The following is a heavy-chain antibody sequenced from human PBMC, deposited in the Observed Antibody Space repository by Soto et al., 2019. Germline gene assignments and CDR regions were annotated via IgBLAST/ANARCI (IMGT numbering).Heavy chain of an antibody. D-gene: IGHD3-22*01. V-gene: IGHV4-30-4*01. Sequence: KSSETLSLTCTVSGGSISGGDYYWSWIRQPPGKGLEWIGYIYYSGSTYYNPSLKSRVTISVDTSKNQFSLKLSSVTAADTAVYYCARETYYYDSSGRISWFDPWGQGTLVTVSS. J-gene: IGHJ5*02. CDR1: GGSISGGDYY. CDR3: ARETYYYDSSGRISWFDP. CDR2: IYYSGST.